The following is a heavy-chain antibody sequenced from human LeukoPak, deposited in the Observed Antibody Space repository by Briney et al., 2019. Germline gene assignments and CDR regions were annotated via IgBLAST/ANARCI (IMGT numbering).Heavy chain of an antibody. CDR2: IYTSGST. CDR1: GGSISGYY. D-gene: IGHD6-6*01. CDR3: ARGRGSSPYYFDY. V-gene: IGHV4-4*07. Sequence: SETLSLTCTVSGGSISGYYWSWIRQPAGKGLEWIGRIYTSGSTNYNPSLKSRVTMSVDTSKNQFSLKLSSVTAADTAVYCCARGRGSSPYYFDYWGQGTLVTVSS. J-gene: IGHJ4*02.